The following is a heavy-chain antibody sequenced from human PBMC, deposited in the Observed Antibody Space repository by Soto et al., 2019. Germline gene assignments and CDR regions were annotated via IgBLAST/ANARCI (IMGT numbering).Heavy chain of an antibody. CDR1: GITFSDYW. CDR2: IKQDGSEK. J-gene: IGHJ6*02. D-gene: IGHD6-13*01. V-gene: IGHV3-7*01. CDR3: ARGGVYSTSALPRFYYYAMDV. Sequence: EVQLVESGGGLVQPGGSLSLSCADSGITFSDYWMTWVRQAPGKGLEWVASIKQDGSEKSYVDSVEGRFTISRDNAKNSLYLQMDSLRVGDTAVYYCARGGVYSTSALPRFYYYAMDVWGQGTTVTVSS.